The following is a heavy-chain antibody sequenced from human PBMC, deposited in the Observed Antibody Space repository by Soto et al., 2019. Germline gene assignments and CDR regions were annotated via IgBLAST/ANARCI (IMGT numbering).Heavy chain of an antibody. D-gene: IGHD6-19*01. CDR2: INTNTGNP. CDR3: ARDYRLWQQWLVLTDYYYYYGMDV. V-gene: IGHV7-4-1*01. J-gene: IGHJ6*02. CDR1: GYTFTSYA. Sequence: ASVKVSCEASGYTFTSYAMNCVRQAPGQGLEWMGWINTNTGNPTYAQGFTGRFVFSLDTSVSTAYLQICSLEAEDTAVYYCARDYRLWQQWLVLTDYYYYYGMDVWGQGTTVTVSS.